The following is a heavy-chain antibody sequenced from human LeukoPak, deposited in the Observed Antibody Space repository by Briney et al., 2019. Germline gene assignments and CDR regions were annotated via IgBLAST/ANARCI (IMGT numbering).Heavy chain of an antibody. CDR2: TSHSGST. CDR3: ARDWTSNIDY. CDR1: GYSISSGYY. Sequence: SETLSLTCAVSGYSISSGYYWGWIRQPPGKGLEWIGSTSHSGSTYYNPSLKSRVTISVDTSKNQFSLKLSSVTAADTAVYYCARDWTSNIDYWGQGTLVTVSS. D-gene: IGHD3/OR15-3a*01. J-gene: IGHJ4*02. V-gene: IGHV4-38-2*02.